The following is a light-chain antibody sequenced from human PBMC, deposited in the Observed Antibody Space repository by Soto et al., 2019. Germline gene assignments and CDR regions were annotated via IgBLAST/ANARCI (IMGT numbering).Light chain of an antibody. CDR2: AAS. CDR1: QGISCY. V-gene: IGKV1-9*01. Sequence: DIQLTQSPSFLSASVGDRVTTNCRASQGISCYLAWYQQKPGKAPKLLIYAASTLQSGVPSRFSGSGSGTEFTLTISSLQPEDFATYYCQQLNSYPSITFGQGTRLDIK. CDR3: QQLNSYPSIT. J-gene: IGKJ5*01.